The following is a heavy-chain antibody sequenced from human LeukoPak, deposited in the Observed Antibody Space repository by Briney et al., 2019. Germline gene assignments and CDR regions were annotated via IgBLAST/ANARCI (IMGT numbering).Heavy chain of an antibody. CDR3: AARTYGGNSIDY. CDR2: ISSSSSYI. J-gene: IGHJ4*02. D-gene: IGHD4-23*01. V-gene: IGHV3-21*01. Sequence: GGSLRLSCAASGFTFSSYAMNWVRQAPGKGLEWVSSISSSSSYIYYADSVKGRFTISRDNAKNSLYLQMNSLRAEDTAVYYCAARTYGGNSIDYWGQGTLVTVSS. CDR1: GFTFSSYA.